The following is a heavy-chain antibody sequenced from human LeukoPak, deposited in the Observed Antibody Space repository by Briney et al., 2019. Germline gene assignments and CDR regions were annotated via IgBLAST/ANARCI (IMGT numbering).Heavy chain of an antibody. D-gene: IGHD3-3*01. CDR1: GGSISSYY. CDR2: IYYSGST. CDR3: AGTFGVVIESWFDP. V-gene: IGHV4-59*01. Sequence: SETLSLTCTVSGGSISSYYWSWIRQPPGKGLEWIGYIYYSGSTNYNPSLKSRVTISVDTSKDQFSLKLSSVTAADTAVYYCAGTFGVVIESWFDPWGQGTLVTVSS. J-gene: IGHJ5*02.